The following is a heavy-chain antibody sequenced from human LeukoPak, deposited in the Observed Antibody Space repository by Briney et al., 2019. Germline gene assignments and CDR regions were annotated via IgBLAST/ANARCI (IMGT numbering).Heavy chain of an antibody. V-gene: IGHV1-2*02. D-gene: IGHD6-6*01. Sequence: ASVKVSCKASGYTFTGYYMHWARQAPGQGLEWMGWINPNSGATDYAQKFQGRVTMTRDTSISTAYMELSRLRSDDTAVYYCARAKVAARMLDYRGQGTLVTVSS. CDR3: ARAKVAARMLDY. J-gene: IGHJ4*02. CDR2: INPNSGAT. CDR1: GYTFTGYY.